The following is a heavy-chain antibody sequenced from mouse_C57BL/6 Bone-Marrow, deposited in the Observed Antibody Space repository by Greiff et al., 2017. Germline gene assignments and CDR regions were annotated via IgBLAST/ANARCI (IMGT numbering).Heavy chain of an antibody. CDR2: IWGDGGT. CDR1: GFTLTSYG. CDR3: AKQIFYTMDY. J-gene: IGHJ4*01. V-gene: IGHV2-3*01. Sequence: VQRLESGPGLVAPSPRLSMSCTASGFTLTSYGVSWVRQPPGKGLEWMGVIWGDGGTTYHSALISRLSISKDNSKSQVFLKLNSLQTDDTATYYCAKQIFYTMDYWGQGTSVTVSS.